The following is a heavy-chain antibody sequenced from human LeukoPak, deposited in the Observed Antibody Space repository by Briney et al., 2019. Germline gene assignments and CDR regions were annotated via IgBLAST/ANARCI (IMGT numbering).Heavy chain of an antibody. CDR1: GDSVSSNSAA. J-gene: IGHJ2*01. D-gene: IGHD1-26*01. Sequence: SQTLSLTCAISGDSVSSNSAAWNWIRQSPSRGLEWLGRTYYRSKWYNDYAVSVKSRITINPDTSKNRFSLQLNSVTPEDTAVYYCARASSGSYYPDWYFDLWGRGTLVTVSS. CDR3: ARASSGSYYPDWYFDL. V-gene: IGHV6-1*01. CDR2: TYYRSKWYN.